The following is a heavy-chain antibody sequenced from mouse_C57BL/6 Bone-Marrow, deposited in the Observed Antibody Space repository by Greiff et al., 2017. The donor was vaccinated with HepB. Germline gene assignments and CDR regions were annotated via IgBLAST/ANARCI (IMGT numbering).Heavy chain of an antibody. CDR1: GFTFSDYG. J-gene: IGHJ3*01. V-gene: IGHV5-15*01. Sequence: DVKLVESGGGLVQPGGSLKLSCAASGFTFSDYGMAWVRQAPRKGPEWVAFISNLAYSIYYADTVTGRFTISRENAKNTLYLEMSSLRSEDTAMYYCARPYGNYPAWFAYWGQGTLVTVSA. CDR2: ISNLAYSI. D-gene: IGHD2-1*01. CDR3: ARPYGNYPAWFAY.